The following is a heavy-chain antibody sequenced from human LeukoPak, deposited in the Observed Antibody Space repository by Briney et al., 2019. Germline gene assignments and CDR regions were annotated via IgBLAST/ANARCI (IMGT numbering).Heavy chain of an antibody. CDR2: IYYSGST. Sequence: PSETLSLTCTVSGGSISSYYWSWIRQPPGKGLEWIGYIYYSGSTNYNPSLKSRVTISVDTSKNQFSLKLSSVTAADTAVYHCARAVDYYDSSYYFDYWGQGTLVTVSS. CDR1: GGSISSYY. CDR3: ARAVDYYDSSYYFDY. D-gene: IGHD3-22*01. J-gene: IGHJ4*02. V-gene: IGHV4-59*01.